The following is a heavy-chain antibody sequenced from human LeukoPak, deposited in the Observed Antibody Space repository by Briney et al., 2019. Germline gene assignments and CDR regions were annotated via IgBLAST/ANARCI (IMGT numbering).Heavy chain of an antibody. CDR1: RFTLSNYY. V-gene: IGHV3-11*06. CDR2: ISGSSSYT. J-gene: IGHJ6*02. CDR3: ARGGGLDV. D-gene: IGHD3-16*01. Sequence: GRSMRLSCPPSRFTLSNYYTSCNRHAPGKGLEWVSYISGSSSYTNYAGSVKGSFTTARGKGKNSLYLQMTCVRAAGTAVYLCARGGGLDVWGQGAPVTVYS.